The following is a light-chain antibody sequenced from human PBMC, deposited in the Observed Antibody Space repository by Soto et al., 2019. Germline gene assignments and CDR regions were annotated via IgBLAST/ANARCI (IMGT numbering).Light chain of an antibody. Sequence: QSALTQPPSASGSPGQSVTIYCTGTTSDVGRYNYVSWYQQHPGKATKLLVYDVDKRHSGVPDRFSGSKSGNTASLTVSGLQAEDEADYYCSSYVGSNFHVLFGGGTKLTVL. CDR2: DVD. CDR1: TSDVGRYNY. CDR3: SSYVGSNFHVL. J-gene: IGLJ2*01. V-gene: IGLV2-8*01.